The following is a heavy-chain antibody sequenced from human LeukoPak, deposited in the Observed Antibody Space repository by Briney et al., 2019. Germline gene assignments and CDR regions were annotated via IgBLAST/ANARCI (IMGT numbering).Heavy chain of an antibody. CDR2: IHSSGTA. V-gene: IGHV4-30-2*01. CDR3: ARETPLRYFDP. J-gene: IGHJ5*02. D-gene: IGHD3-9*01. CDR1: GDSISSGGYS. Sequence: SETLSLTCTVSGDSISSGGYSWNWIRQPPGKGLEWIGYIHSSGTAYYNPSLKSRVTISLDRSKNQFSLNLTSVTAADTAVYYCARETPLRYFDPWGQGTLVTVSS.